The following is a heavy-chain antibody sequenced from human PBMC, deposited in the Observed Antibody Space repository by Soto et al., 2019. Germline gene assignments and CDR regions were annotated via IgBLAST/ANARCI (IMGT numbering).Heavy chain of an antibody. J-gene: IGHJ4*02. Sequence: SETLSLTCAVYGGSFSGYYWSWIRQPPGKGLEWIGEINHSGSTNYNPSLKSRVTISVDTSKNQFSLKLSSVTAADTAVYYCARAAGYSYGYLSFDYWGQGTLVTVSS. D-gene: IGHD5-18*01. CDR2: INHSGST. V-gene: IGHV4-34*01. CDR3: ARAAGYSYGYLSFDY. CDR1: GGSFSGYY.